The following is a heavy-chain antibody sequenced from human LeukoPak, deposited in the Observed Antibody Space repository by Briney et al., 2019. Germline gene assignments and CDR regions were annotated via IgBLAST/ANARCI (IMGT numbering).Heavy chain of an antibody. Sequence: SETLSLTCTVPGGSLSSYYWTWFRQPPGKGLERIGAIYESGSTNYNHSLTSRVTVSVDTSKTQYSLKLSSVTAADTAVYYCAISGYRYGADALDIWGQGTMVTVSS. J-gene: IGHJ3*02. CDR3: AISGYRYGADALDI. V-gene: IGHV4-59*01. CDR1: GGSLSSYY. D-gene: IGHD5-18*01. CDR2: IYESGST.